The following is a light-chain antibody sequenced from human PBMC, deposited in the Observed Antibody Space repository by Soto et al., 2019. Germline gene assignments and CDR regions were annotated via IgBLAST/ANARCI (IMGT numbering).Light chain of an antibody. CDR2: DAS. CDR3: QQYNTYST. CDR1: QGISTY. J-gene: IGKJ5*01. V-gene: IGKV1-5*01. Sequence: DIQTTQSPSSLSASVGDRFTVTCRSSQGISTYLNWYQQKPGKAPNPLIYDASSLKSGVPARFSGSGSGTEFTLTISSLQPDDFATYYCQQYNTYSTFGQGTRLEI.